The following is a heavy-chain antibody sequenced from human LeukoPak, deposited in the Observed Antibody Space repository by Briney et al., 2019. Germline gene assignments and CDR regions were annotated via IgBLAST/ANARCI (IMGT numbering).Heavy chain of an antibody. Sequence: GGSLRLSCAASGFTFSSYSMNWVRQAPGKGLEWVSYISSSSSTIYYADSVKGRFTISRDNAKNSLYLQMNSLRAEDTAVYYCARNYAYFWSGYSRPFLSYYSDYWGQGTLVTVSS. D-gene: IGHD3-3*01. J-gene: IGHJ4*02. CDR2: ISSSSSTI. CDR1: GFTFSSYS. V-gene: IGHV3-48*01. CDR3: ARNYAYFWSGYSRPFLSYYSDY.